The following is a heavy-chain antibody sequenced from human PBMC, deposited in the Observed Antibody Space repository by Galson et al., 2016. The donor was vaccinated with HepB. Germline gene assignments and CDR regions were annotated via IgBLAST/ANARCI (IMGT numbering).Heavy chain of an antibody. CDR1: SRYS. V-gene: IGHV3-21*01. J-gene: IGHJ3*01. D-gene: IGHD2-21*01. CDR3: ARDSAKGGMVSLAFDV. CDR2: ISDSSNYR. Sequence: SRYSMSWVRQAPGKGLEWVSSISDSSNYRYYADSVKGRFIISRDNAKNSLYLQMNSLRAEDTAVYYCARDSAKGGMVSLAFDVWGQGTTVTVSS.